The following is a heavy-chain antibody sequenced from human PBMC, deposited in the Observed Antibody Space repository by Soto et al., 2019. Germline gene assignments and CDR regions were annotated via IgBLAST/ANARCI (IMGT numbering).Heavy chain of an antibody. CDR2: IYYSGST. CDR3: ARAWIPSTPVRFDY. CDR1: GGSISSYF. D-gene: IGHD5-18*01. Sequence: SETLSLTCTVSGGSISSYFWSWIRQPPGKGLEWIGYIYYSGSTNYNPSLKSRVTISVDTSKNQFSLKLSSVTAADTAVYYCARAWIPSTPVRFDYWGQGTLVTV. J-gene: IGHJ4*02. V-gene: IGHV4-59*01.